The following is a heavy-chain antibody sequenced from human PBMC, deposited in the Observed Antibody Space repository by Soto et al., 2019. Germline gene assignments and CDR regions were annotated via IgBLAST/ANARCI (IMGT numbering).Heavy chain of an antibody. CDR3: AGDYASGSYRFDY. CDR1: GDSFSSYS. D-gene: IGHD3-10*01. V-gene: IGHV4-59*01. Sequence: QVQLQESGPGLVKPSETLSLTCTVSGDSFSSYSWSWIRQPPGRGLEWIGYIYYSGSTTYNPSLNSRLTMSIDTSKNQFSLRLTSVTAADTAIYYCAGDYASGSYRFDYWGQGTLVTVSS. J-gene: IGHJ4*02. CDR2: IYYSGST.